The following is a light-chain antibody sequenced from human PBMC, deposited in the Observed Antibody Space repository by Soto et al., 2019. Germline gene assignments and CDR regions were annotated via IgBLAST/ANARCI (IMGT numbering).Light chain of an antibody. Sequence: TQAPATLSVSPCEGVTRSCWASQSMTTKLAWYQQKPGQAPRLLIHGAFTRATGITARFSGSGSGTEFTLTISTLQSEDFAAYYCQQYNNWPWTVGPGTQVEIK. CDR3: QQYNNWPWT. CDR1: QSMTTK. CDR2: GAF. J-gene: IGKJ1*01. V-gene: IGKV3-15*01.